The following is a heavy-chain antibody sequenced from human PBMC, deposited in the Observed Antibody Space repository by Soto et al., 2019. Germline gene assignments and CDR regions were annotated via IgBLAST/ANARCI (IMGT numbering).Heavy chain of an antibody. CDR3: AREYCSRTSCHFDY. CDR1: GYTFTGQY. V-gene: IGHV1-2*04. J-gene: IGHJ4*02. Sequence: ASVKVSCKASGYTFTGQYIHWVRQAPGQGLEWMGWINPNSGGTNYAQKFQGWVTMTRDTSISTAYMELSRLRSDDTAVYYCAREYCSRTSCHFDYWGQGALVTAAS. CDR2: INPNSGGT. D-gene: IGHD2-2*01.